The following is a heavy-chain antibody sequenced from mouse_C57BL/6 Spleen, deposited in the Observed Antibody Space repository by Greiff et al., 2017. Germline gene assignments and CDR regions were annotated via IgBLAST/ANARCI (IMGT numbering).Heavy chain of an antibody. J-gene: IGHJ4*01. CDR3: ARADYSNYPYDMDY. CDR1: GYSFTDYS. CDR2: INPNYGTT. V-gene: IGHV1-39*01. D-gene: IGHD2-5*01. Sequence: QLQESGPELVKPGASVKISCKASGYSFTDYSMNWVKQSNGKSLEWIGVINPNYGTTSYNQKFQGKATLTVDQSSSTAYMQLNSRTSEDSAVYYYARADYSNYPYDMDYWGQGTSVTVSS.